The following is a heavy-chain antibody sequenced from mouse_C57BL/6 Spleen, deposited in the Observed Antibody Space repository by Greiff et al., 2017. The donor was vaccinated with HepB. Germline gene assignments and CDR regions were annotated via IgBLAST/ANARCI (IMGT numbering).Heavy chain of an antibody. CDR3: ARGNWDNFDY. J-gene: IGHJ2*01. Sequence: VQLQQSGAELVKPGASVKLSCKASGYTFTSYWMQWVKQRPGQGLEWIGEIDPSDSYTNYNQKFKGKATLTVDTSSSTAYMQLSSLTSEDSAVYYCARGNWDNFDYWGQGTTLTVSS. D-gene: IGHD4-1*01. V-gene: IGHV1-50*01. CDR1: GYTFTSYW. CDR2: IDPSDSYT.